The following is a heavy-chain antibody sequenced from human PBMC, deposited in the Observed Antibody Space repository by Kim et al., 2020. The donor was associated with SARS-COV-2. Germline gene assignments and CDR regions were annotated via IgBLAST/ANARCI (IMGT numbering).Heavy chain of an antibody. D-gene: IGHD1-1*01. CDR3: AKVRRYNWMALLGAFDI. V-gene: IGHV3-30*02. J-gene: IGHJ3*02. Sequence: VKGRFTISRDNSKNTLYLQMNSLRAEDTAVYYCAKVRRYNWMALLGAFDIWGQGTMVTVSS.